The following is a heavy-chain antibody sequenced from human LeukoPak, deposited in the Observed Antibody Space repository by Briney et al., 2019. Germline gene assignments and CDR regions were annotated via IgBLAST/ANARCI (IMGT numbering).Heavy chain of an antibody. V-gene: IGHV4-59*01. D-gene: IGHD3-9*01. Sequence: TASETLSLTCTGSGCSSSSFYWGWIRQPPGKGLEGMVYIYYSGSNKYNTSLTRRVTISVDTSKNQSSLKLSSVPAADTAVYSCARVPSDILTGYYDYWGQGTLVTVSS. CDR2: IYYSGSN. CDR3: ARVPSDILTGYYDY. J-gene: IGHJ4*02. CDR1: GCSSSSFY.